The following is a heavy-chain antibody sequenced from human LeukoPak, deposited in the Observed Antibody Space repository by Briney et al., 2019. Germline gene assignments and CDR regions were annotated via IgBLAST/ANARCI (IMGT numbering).Heavy chain of an antibody. Sequence: GASVKVSCKSSGYTFTSYYMHWVRPAPGQGLEWMGIINPSGGSTSYAQKFQGRVTMTRDTSTSTVYMELSSLRSEDTAVYYCARDGAGRLADPYYYYYYYMDVWGKGTTVTVSS. CDR1: GYTFTSYY. J-gene: IGHJ6*03. D-gene: IGHD1-26*01. CDR3: ARDGAGRLADPYYYYYYYMDV. CDR2: INPSGGST. V-gene: IGHV1-46*01.